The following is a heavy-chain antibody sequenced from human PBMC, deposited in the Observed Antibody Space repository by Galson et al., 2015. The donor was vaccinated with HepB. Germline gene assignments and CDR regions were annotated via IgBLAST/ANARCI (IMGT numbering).Heavy chain of an antibody. CDR1: GGSISSGGYY. Sequence: TLSLTCTVSGGSISSGGYYWSWIRQHPGKGLEWIGYIYYSGSTYYNPSLKSRVTISVDTSKNQFSLKLSSVTAADTAVYYCARAEYGSGSLILDVWGKGTTVTVSS. D-gene: IGHD3-10*01. J-gene: IGHJ6*04. V-gene: IGHV4-31*03. CDR2: IYYSGST. CDR3: ARAEYGSGSLILDV.